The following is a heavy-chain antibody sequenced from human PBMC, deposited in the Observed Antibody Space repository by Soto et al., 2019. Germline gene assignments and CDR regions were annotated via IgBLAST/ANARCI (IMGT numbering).Heavy chain of an antibody. D-gene: IGHD5-18*01. CDR3: ARGRATAISFVFDY. CDR2: IYTSGNT. CDR1: AFTVSSNY. Sequence: EVQVVESGGDLVQPGGSLRLSCAASAFTVSSNYMTWVRQAPGKGLEWVAVIYTSGNTDYADSVKGRFTISRDNSKNAVSLQMNSLRTEDTAVYYCARGRATAISFVFDYWGQGNLVTVSS. V-gene: IGHV3-66*01. J-gene: IGHJ4*02.